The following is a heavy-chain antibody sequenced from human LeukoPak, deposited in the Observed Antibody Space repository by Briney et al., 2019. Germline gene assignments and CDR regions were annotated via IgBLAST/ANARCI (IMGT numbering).Heavy chain of an antibody. J-gene: IGHJ6*02. D-gene: IGHD5/OR15-5a*01. V-gene: IGHV5-51*01. CDR2: LYPSDSET. Sequence: GESLKISFKASGYTFSTYWIAWVRQMPGKGLEWMGILYPSDSETRYSPSFQGQVTISVDKSISTAYLQWRSLKASDTAMYYCARRRAATTIYHYSMDFWGHGTTVIVSS. CDR1: GYTFSTYW. CDR3: ARRRAATTIYHYSMDF.